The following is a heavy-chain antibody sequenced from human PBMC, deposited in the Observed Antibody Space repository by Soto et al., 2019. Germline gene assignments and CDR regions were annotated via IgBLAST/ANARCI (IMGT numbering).Heavy chain of an antibody. V-gene: IGHV3-30*04. CDR2: ISYDGSNK. D-gene: IGHD3-22*01. CDR3: AREGVDRSGYYWDAFDI. CDR1: GFSFSTYA. Sequence: QVQLVESGGGVVQPGRSLRLSCAASGFSFSTYAIQWVRQAPGKGLEWVAVISYDGSNKYYADSVKGRFTISRDNSKNTVYLQMNSLRVEDTALYYCAREGVDRSGYYWDAFDIWGQGTMVTVSS. J-gene: IGHJ3*02.